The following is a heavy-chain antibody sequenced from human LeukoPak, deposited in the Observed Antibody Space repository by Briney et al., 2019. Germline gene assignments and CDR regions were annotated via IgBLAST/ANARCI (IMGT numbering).Heavy chain of an antibody. CDR1: GDSIGSHY. V-gene: IGHV4-59*11. CDR2: IFYVGST. D-gene: IGHD3-22*01. CDR3: ARDYYDSRGEAFDI. J-gene: IGHJ3*02. Sequence: PSETLSLTYTVSGDSIGSHYWSWIRQPPGKGLEWIGYIFYVGSTNYNPSLKSRVTISVDTSKNQFSLKLNSVTAADTAVYYCARDYYDSRGEAFDIWGQGTMVTVSS.